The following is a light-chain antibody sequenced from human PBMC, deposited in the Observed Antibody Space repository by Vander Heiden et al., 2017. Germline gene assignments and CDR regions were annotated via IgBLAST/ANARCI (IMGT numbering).Light chain of an antibody. CDR2: LDH. CDR1: SSNLGRHP. CDR3: AVRDDNLRAVV. J-gene: IGLJ3*02. Sequence: SVFTQPPSAPGPPGQSVSISCPGRSSNLGRHPVNWYQQDPGAAPKLLIYLDHQRPAGVADRYSGSKSGTAASLAISGLQYEDEADYYCAVRDDNLRAVVIGGGTKLTVL. V-gene: IGLV1-44*01.